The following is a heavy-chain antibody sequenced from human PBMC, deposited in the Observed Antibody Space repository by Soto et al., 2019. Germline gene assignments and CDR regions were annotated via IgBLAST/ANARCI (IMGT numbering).Heavy chain of an antibody. J-gene: IGHJ6*01. V-gene: IGHV3-30*03. CDR3: ARDAEAYVNIMGTIRSGYYYHGLGV. CDR2: VSYDGSGK. D-gene: IGHD5-12*01. CDR1: GFTFSAYG. Sequence: QVQLVESGGGVVQPGRSLRLSCVGSGFTFSAYGIHWVRQAPGKGLEWVAVVSYDGSGKYYADSVNGRFTISRDNSKNTLYLQMNTLGVEDTAVYHCARDAEAYVNIMGTIRSGYYYHGLGVW.